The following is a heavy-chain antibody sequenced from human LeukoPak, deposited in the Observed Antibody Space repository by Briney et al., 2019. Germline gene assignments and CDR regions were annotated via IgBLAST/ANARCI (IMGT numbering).Heavy chain of an antibody. CDR3: ARDVLANWFDP. V-gene: IGHV4-59*01. Sequence: SETLSLTCTVSGGSISSYYWSWIRQPPGKGLEWIGYIYYSGSTNYNPSLKSRVTISVDTSKNRFSLKLSSVTAADTAVYYCARDVLANWFDPWGQGTLVTVSS. CDR2: IYYSGST. J-gene: IGHJ5*02. CDR1: GGSISSYY.